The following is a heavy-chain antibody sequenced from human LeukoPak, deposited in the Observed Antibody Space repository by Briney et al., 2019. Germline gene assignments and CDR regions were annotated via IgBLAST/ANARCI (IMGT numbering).Heavy chain of an antibody. Sequence: GESLKISCKGSGYSFTSYWIGWVRQMPGKGLERMGIIYPGDSDTRYSPSFQGQVTVSADKTISTAYLQWSSLKASDTAMYYCARRKSALDAFDIWGQGTMVTVSS. V-gene: IGHV5-51*01. CDR1: GYSFTSYW. J-gene: IGHJ3*02. CDR3: ARRKSALDAFDI. CDR2: IYPGDSDT.